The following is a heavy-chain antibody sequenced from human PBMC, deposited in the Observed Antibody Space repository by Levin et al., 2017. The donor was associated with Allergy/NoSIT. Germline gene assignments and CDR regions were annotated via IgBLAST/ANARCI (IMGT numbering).Heavy chain of an antibody. CDR1: GASFTTHY. CDR3: ASALIRGMPHLDS. V-gene: IGHV4-59*11. Sequence: SETLSLTCTVSGASFTTHYCSWIRQPPGKGLEWIGYMYAGGSTNQNPSLKSRITMSVDTSKNQFSLKLSSVTAADTAVYYCASALIRGMPHLDSWGQGLLVTVSA. D-gene: IGHD3-10*01. CDR2: MYAGGST. J-gene: IGHJ4*02.